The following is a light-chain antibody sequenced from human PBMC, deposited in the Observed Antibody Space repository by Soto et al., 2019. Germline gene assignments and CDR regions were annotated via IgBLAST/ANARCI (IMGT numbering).Light chain of an antibody. CDR1: RSDIGSYNL. V-gene: IGLV2-23*01. Sequence: QSALTQPASVSGSPGQSITISCTGTRSDIGSYNLVSLYQQHPGIAPKFMIYEGSKRPSGISNRFSGSKSGNTASLTISGLQAEDEAGYYCCSYAGDSHWMFGGWTKLTV. CDR3: CSYAGDSHWM. J-gene: IGLJ3*02. CDR2: EGS.